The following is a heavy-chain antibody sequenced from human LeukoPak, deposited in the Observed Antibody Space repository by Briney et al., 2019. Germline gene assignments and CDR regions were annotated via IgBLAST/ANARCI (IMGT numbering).Heavy chain of an antibody. CDR3: ANPAVGDAFDI. Sequence: SGGSLRLSCAASGFTFSSYAMHWVRQAPGKGLEWVAVISYDGSNEFSADSVKGRFTISRDNSKNTLYLQMNSLRAEDTAVYYCANPAVGDAFDIWGQGTMVTVSS. CDR1: GFTFSSYA. V-gene: IGHV3-30-3*01. CDR2: ISYDGSNE. J-gene: IGHJ3*02.